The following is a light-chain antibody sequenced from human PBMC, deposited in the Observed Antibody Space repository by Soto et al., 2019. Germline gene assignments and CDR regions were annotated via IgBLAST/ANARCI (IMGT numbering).Light chain of an antibody. V-gene: IGKV3-11*01. CDR2: DAS. Sequence: EIVLTQSPVTLSLSPGEGATLSCRASQNINRYLAWYQQKPGQSPRLLIYDASNRATGTPARFSGSGSGTDFTLAISSLEPEDFAVYYCQQRDNWPLTFGQGTRLEFK. J-gene: IGKJ5*01. CDR3: QQRDNWPLT. CDR1: QNINRY.